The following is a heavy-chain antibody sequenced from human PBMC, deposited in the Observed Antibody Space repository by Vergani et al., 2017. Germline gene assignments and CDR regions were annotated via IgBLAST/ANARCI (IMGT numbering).Heavy chain of an antibody. D-gene: IGHD3-22*01. CDR2: ISYSGTT. CDR1: GGSISSGDYY. Sequence: QLQLQESGSGLVKPSQTLSLTCAVSGGSISSGDYYWTWIRQPPGKGLEWIGYISYSGTTYYNPSLKSRVTMSVDTSKNQFSLKLSSVTAADTAVYYCAREEAYYYDSGSYWGQGTLVTVSS. V-gene: IGHV4-30-4*08. J-gene: IGHJ4*02. CDR3: AREEAYYYDSGSY.